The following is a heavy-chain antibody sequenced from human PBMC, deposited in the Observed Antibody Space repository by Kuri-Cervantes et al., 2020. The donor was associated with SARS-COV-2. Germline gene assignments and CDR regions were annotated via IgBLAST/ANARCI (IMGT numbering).Heavy chain of an antibody. CDR2: INPNRGAT. CDR1: GYTFTGYY. J-gene: IGHJ4*02. Sequence: ASVKVSCKASGYTFTGYYVHWARQAPGQGLEWMGWINPNRGATKYAQKFRGRVTMTSDTPISTAYMELTSLTSDDTGVYYCAREVDTGIFDYWGQGTVVTVSS. CDR3: AREVDTGIFDY. V-gene: IGHV1-2*02. D-gene: IGHD5-18*01.